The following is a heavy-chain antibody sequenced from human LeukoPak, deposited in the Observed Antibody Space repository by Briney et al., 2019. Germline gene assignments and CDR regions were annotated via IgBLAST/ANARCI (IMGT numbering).Heavy chain of an antibody. Sequence: PGGSLRLSCAASGFTFSTYTMYWVRHPPGKRLEWVSIIGSSGGGIHYADSVKGRFTISRDNSKNALYLQMNSLRVEDTAVYYCVRENWYRFDNWGQGTLVTVSS. CDR2: IGSSGGGI. V-gene: IGHV3-23*01. CDR1: GFTFSTYT. CDR3: VRENWYRFDN. D-gene: IGHD1-14*01. J-gene: IGHJ4*02.